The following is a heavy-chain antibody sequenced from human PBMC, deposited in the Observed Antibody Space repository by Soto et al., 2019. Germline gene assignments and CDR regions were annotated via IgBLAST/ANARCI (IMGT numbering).Heavy chain of an antibody. CDR3: ARGGKCSSSSEFDY. J-gene: IGHJ4*02. Sequence: ASVKVSCKASGYTFTGYYMHWVRQAPGQGLEWMGWINPNSGGTNYAQKFQGWVTMTRDTSISTAYMELSRLRSDDTAVYYCARGGKCSSSSEFDYWGQGTLVTVSS. V-gene: IGHV1-2*04. CDR1: GYTFTGYY. CDR2: INPNSGGT. D-gene: IGHD6-6*01.